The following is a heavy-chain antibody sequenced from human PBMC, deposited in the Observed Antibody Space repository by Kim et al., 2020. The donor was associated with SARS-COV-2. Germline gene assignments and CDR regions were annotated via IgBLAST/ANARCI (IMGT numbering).Heavy chain of an antibody. CDR1: GFTFSSYS. D-gene: IGHD2-21*02. CDR2: ISSSSSTI. CDR3: ARESVTPIVVVTDNWFDP. J-gene: IGHJ5*02. V-gene: IGHV3-48*02. Sequence: GGSLRLSCAASGFTFSSYSMNWVRQAPGKGLEWVSYISSSSSTIYYADSVKGRFTISRDNAKNSLYLQMNSLRDEDTAVYYCARESVTPIVVVTDNWFDPWGQGTLVTVSS.